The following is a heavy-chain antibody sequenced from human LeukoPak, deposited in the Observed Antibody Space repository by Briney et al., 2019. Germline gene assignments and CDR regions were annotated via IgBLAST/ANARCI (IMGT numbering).Heavy chain of an antibody. J-gene: IGHJ4*02. Sequence: PSETLSLTCTVSGGSISSYYWSWIRRPAGKRLEWIGRIYTSGSTNYNPSLKSRVTMSVDTSKNQFSLKLSSVTAADTAVYYCARVSRSNYNYFDYWGQGTLVTVSS. D-gene: IGHD4-11*01. CDR2: IYTSGST. CDR1: GGSISSYY. CDR3: ARVSRSNYNYFDY. V-gene: IGHV4-4*07.